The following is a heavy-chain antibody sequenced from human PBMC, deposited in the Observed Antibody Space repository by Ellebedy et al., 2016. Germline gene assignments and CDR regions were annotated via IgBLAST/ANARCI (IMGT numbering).Heavy chain of an antibody. CDR1: GGSVSSGSYY. D-gene: IGHD2-2*01. CDR2: IYYSGST. J-gene: IGHJ5*02. V-gene: IGHV4-61*01. CDR3: ARAGVVVVPAAMDSFDP. Sequence: SETLSLXXTVSGGSVSSGSYYWSWIRQPPGKGLEWIGYIYYSGSTNYNPSLKSRVTISVDTSKNQFSLKLSSVTAADTAVYYCARAGVVVVPAAMDSFDPWGQGTLVTVSS.